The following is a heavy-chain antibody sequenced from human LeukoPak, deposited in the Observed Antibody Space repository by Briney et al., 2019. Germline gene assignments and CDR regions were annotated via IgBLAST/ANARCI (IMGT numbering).Heavy chain of an antibody. CDR2: IRYDGSNK. D-gene: IGHD1-20*01. Sequence: PGGSLRLSCAASGFTFDDYGMSWVRQAPGKGLEWVAFIRYDGSNKYYADSVKGRFTISRDDSKNTLYLQMNSLRAEDTAVYYCAKDTYNWNRGGFYYFDYWGQGTLVTVSS. V-gene: IGHV3-30*02. CDR3: AKDTYNWNRGGFYYFDY. J-gene: IGHJ4*02. CDR1: GFTFDDYG.